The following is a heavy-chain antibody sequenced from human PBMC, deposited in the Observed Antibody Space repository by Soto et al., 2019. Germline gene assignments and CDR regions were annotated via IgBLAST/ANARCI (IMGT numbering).Heavy chain of an antibody. V-gene: IGHV1-69*08. CDR1: GGTFSSYT. CDR2: IIPILGIA. D-gene: IGHD4-17*01. J-gene: IGHJ6*03. Sequence: QVQLGQSGAEVKKPGSSVTVSCKASGGTFSSYTISWVRQAPGQGLEWMGRIIPILGIANYAQKFQGRVTITADKSTSTAYMELSSLRSEDTAVYYCARDYADYYYMDVWGKGTTVTVSS. CDR3: ARDYADYYYMDV.